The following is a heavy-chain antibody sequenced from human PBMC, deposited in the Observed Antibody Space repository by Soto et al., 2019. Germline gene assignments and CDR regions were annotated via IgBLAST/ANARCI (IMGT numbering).Heavy chain of an antibody. CDR3: AFSVGRPLEWLSPLGY. J-gene: IGHJ4*02. V-gene: IGHV1-69*01. Sequence: QVQLVQSGAEVKKPGSSVKVSCKASGGTFSSYAISWVRQAPGQGLEWMGGIIPIFGTANYAQKFQARVMITADESTSTAYMELSSLRSEDTAVYYCAFSVGRPLEWLSPLGYWGRGTLVPVSS. D-gene: IGHD3-3*01. CDR1: GGTFSSYA. CDR2: IIPIFGTA.